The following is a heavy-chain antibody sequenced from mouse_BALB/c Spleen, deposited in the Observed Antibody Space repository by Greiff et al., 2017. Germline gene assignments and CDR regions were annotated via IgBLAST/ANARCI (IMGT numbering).Heavy chain of an antibody. Sequence: EVHLVESGGGLVQPGGSRKLSCAASGFTFSSFGMHWVRQAPEKGLEWVAYISSGSSTIYYADTVKGRFTISRDNPKNTLFLQMTSLRSEDTAMYYCARSNGSSLWDYWGQGTSVTVSS. J-gene: IGHJ4*01. CDR1: GFTFSSFG. CDR2: ISSGSSTI. V-gene: IGHV5-17*02. D-gene: IGHD1-1*01. CDR3: ARSNGSSLWDY.